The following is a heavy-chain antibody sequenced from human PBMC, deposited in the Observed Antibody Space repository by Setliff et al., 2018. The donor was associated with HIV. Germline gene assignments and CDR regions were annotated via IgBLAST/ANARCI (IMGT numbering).Heavy chain of an antibody. CDR3: ARVRLTMIMMVDYFDQ. CDR2: IYSTGDT. D-gene: IGHD3-22*01. CDR1: GGSISNFY. V-gene: IGHV4-4*07. Sequence: SETLSLTCSVSGGSISNFYWSWSRQPPGKGLEWVGHIYSTGDTNYNPSLKSRLTLSADPSKNQLSLSLTSVTAADTAVYYCARVRLTMIMMVDYFDQWGQGTLVTVSS. J-gene: IGHJ4*02.